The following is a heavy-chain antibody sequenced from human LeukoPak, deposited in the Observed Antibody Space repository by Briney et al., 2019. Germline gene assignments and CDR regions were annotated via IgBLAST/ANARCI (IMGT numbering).Heavy chain of an antibody. Sequence: PGRSLRLSCAASGFTFSSYGMHWVRQAPGKGLEWVSVISYDGSNKYYADSVKGRFTISRDNSKNTLYLQMNSLRAEDTAIYYCARDSFLRLLKTGDSLGHYGMDVWGQGTTVTVSS. V-gene: IGHV3-30*03. CDR2: ISYDGSNK. J-gene: IGHJ6*02. CDR3: ARDSFLRLLKTGDSLGHYGMDV. D-gene: IGHD7-27*01. CDR1: GFTFSSYG.